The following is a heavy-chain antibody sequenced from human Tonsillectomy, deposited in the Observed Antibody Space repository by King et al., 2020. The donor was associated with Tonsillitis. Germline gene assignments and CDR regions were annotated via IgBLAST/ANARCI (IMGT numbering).Heavy chain of an antibody. V-gene: IGHV4-61*02. D-gene: IGHD3-9*01. CDR2: IYTSGST. Sequence: VQLQESGPGLVKPSQTLSLTCTVSGGSISSGSFHWSWIRQPAGQGLEWIGRIYTSGSTSYTPSLESRLTMSVDTSKNQFSLKLSSVTAADTAVYYCARGGEILTGGSLFDPWGQGTLVTVSS. CDR3: ARGGEILTGGSLFDP. J-gene: IGHJ5*02. CDR1: GGSISSGSFH.